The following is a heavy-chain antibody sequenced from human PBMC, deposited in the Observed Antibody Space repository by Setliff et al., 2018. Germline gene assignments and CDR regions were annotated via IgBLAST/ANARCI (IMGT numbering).Heavy chain of an antibody. D-gene: IGHD2-2*01. CDR1: GDSFSDYY. Sequence: SETLSLTCVVYGDSFSDYYWSWIRQPPGKGLEWIEEINHRGSTNYSPSLRSRVTMSVDTSKNQFSLILRSVTAADTAVYYCARGRMRGSCSGPSCEEALDYWSQGTLVTVSS. CDR3: ARGRMRGSCSGPSCEEALDY. V-gene: IGHV4-34*01. J-gene: IGHJ4*02. CDR2: INHRGST.